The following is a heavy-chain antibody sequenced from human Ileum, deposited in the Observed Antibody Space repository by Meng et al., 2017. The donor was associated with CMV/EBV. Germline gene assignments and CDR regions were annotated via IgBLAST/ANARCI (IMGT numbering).Heavy chain of an antibody. Sequence: LQESGPGLMKPSETMSLTSTVSGGSISSSSYYWGWIRQPPGKGLEWIGSIYYSGSTYYNPSLKSRVTISVDTSKNQFSLKLTSVTAADTAVYYCARDEAAAGTGLDYWGQGTLVTVSS. J-gene: IGHJ4*02. V-gene: IGHV4-39*07. CDR2: IYYSGST. D-gene: IGHD6-13*01. CDR1: GGSISSSSYY. CDR3: ARDEAAAGTGLDY.